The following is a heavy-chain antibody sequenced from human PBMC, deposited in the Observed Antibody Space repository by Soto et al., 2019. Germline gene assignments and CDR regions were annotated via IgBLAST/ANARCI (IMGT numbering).Heavy chain of an antibody. V-gene: IGHV4-59*01. Sequence: SETLSLTCTVSGDSINTFYWGWMRQSPGKELEWIGYVYYTGSTNYNPSLKSRVTISVDRSKNQFSLKLTSANAADTAVYYCARGRTVRNYADDSSDYFYFSDYWGQGTQVTVSS. CDR1: GDSINTFY. CDR2: VYYTGST. J-gene: IGHJ4*02. D-gene: IGHD3-22*01. CDR3: ARGRTVRNYADDSSDYFYFSDY.